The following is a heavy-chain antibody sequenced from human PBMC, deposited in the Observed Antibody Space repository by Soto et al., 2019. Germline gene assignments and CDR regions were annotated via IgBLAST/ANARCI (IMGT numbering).Heavy chain of an antibody. CDR1: GFTFRSYW. V-gene: IGHV3-7*03. Sequence: SLRLSCAASGFTFRSYWMSWVRQAPGKGLEWVANIKQDGSEKYYVDSVKGRFTISRDNAKNSLYLQRNRLRAEDTAVYYCAKVDAFDIWGQGTMVTVSS. J-gene: IGHJ3*02. CDR2: IKQDGSEK. CDR3: AKVDAFDI.